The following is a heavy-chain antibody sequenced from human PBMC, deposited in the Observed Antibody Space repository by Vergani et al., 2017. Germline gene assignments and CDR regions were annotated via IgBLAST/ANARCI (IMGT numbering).Heavy chain of an antibody. J-gene: IGHJ6*03. CDR3: ARDLRGSYYYYYMDV. CDR1: GSTFSSYW. CDR2: IKQDGSEK. Sequence: EVQLVESGGGLVQPGGSLRLSCAASGSTFSSYWMSWVRQAPGKGLEWVANIKQDGSEKYYVDSVKGRFTISRDNAKNSLYLQMNSLRAEDTAVYYCARDLRGSYYYYYMDVWGKXP. V-gene: IGHV3-7*01. D-gene: IGHD3-16*01.